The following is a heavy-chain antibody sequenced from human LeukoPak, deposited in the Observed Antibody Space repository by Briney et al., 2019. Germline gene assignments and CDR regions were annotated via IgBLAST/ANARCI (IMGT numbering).Heavy chain of an antibody. Sequence: PSETLSLTCTVSGGSISSGGYYWSWIRQPPGKGLEWIGEINHSGSANYNPSLKSRVTISVDTSKNQFSLKLSSVTAADTAVYYCARDITIFGVVTYDAFDIWGQGTMVTVSS. J-gene: IGHJ3*02. CDR2: INHSGSA. CDR3: ARDITIFGVVTYDAFDI. D-gene: IGHD3-3*01. V-gene: IGHV4-39*07. CDR1: GGSISSGGYY.